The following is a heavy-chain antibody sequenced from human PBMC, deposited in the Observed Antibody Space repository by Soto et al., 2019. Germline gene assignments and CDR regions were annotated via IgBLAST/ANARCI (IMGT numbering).Heavy chain of an antibody. V-gene: IGHV3-72*01. CDR2: TRNKANSYTT. CDR3: TRGAGEHQKLEGYYYGLDV. Sequence: PGGALRLSCAASGCTLSYHYMDWVRQAPGKGLEWVGRTRNKANSYTTEYAASVKGRFTISRDDSENSLYLQMNSLKTDDTAVYYCTRGAGEHQKLEGYYYGLDVWGLGTTVTVSS. D-gene: IGHD7-27*01. CDR1: GCTLSYHY. J-gene: IGHJ6*02.